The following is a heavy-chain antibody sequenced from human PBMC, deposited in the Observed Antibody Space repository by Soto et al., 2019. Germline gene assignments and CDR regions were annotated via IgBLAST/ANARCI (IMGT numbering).Heavy chain of an antibody. Sequence: EVQLVESGGGLVQPGRPLRLSCAASGFTFDDYAMHWVRQAPGKGLEWVSGISWNSGSIGYADSVKGRFTISRDNAKNSLYLQMNSLRAEDTALYYCAKDSMVGAYDYWGQGTLVTVSS. V-gene: IGHV3-9*01. D-gene: IGHD1-26*01. CDR3: AKDSMVGAYDY. J-gene: IGHJ4*02. CDR2: ISWNSGSI. CDR1: GFTFDDYA.